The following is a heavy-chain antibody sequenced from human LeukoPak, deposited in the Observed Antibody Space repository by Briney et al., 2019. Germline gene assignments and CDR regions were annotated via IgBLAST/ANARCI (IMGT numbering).Heavy chain of an antibody. CDR1: GYTFTSYY. J-gene: IGHJ4*02. Sequence: GASVKVSFKASGYTFTSYYMHWVRQAPGQGLEWMGWINPNSGGTNYAQKFQGRVTMTRDTSISTAYMELSRLRSDDTAVYYCARVGSGYYGSGSYLVWGQGTLVTVSS. V-gene: IGHV1-2*02. CDR2: INPNSGGT. CDR3: ARVGSGYYGSGSYLV. D-gene: IGHD3-10*01.